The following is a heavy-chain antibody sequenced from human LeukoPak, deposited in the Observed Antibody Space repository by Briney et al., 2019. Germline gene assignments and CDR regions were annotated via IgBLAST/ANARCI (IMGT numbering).Heavy chain of an antibody. V-gene: IGHV3-21*01. J-gene: IGHJ4*02. D-gene: IGHD4-17*01. CDR3: ARATTVTTFDY. Sequence: GGSLRLSCAASGFTFSSYEMDWVRQAPEKGLEWISYISSSGGYMYADSVKGRFTISRDNFKNTLYLQMNSLRAEDTAVYFCARATTVTTFDYWGQGTLVTVSS. CDR2: ISSSGGY. CDR1: GFTFSSYE.